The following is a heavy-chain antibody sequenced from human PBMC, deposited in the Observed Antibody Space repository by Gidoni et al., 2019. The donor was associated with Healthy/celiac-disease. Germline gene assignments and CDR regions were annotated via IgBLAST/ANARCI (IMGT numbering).Heavy chain of an antibody. CDR1: GGSISSGSYY. CDR3: ARTYDSSGYRVDY. D-gene: IGHD3-22*01. Sequence: QVQLQESGPGLVKPSQTLSLTCTVSGGSISSGSYYWSWIRQPAGKGLEWIGRIYTSGSTNYNPSLKSRVTISVDTSKNQFSLKLSSVTAADTAVYYCARTYDSSGYRVDYWGQGTLVTVSS. J-gene: IGHJ4*02. V-gene: IGHV4-61*02. CDR2: IYTSGST.